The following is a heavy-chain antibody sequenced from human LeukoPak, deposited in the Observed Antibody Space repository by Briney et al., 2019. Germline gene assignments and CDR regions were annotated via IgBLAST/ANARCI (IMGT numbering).Heavy chain of an antibody. CDR2: INHSGST. Sequence: PSETLSLTCAVYGGSFSGYYWRWIRQPPGKGLEWIGEINHSGSTNYNPSLKSRVTISVDTSKNQFSLKLSSVTAADTAVYYCARGPPHIVVVPAAQGYFQHWGQGTLVTVSS. CDR1: GGSFSGYY. V-gene: IGHV4-34*01. CDR3: ARGPPHIVVVPAAQGYFQH. J-gene: IGHJ1*01. D-gene: IGHD2-2*01.